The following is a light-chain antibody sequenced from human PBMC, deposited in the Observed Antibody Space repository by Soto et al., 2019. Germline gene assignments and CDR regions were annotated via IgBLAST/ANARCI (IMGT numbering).Light chain of an antibody. V-gene: IGLV1-40*01. CDR1: NSKIGVGFD. J-gene: IGLJ1*01. CDR2: GNN. CDR3: QSYDSSLTGSV. Sequence: QSGQRDPRAGRWARWQTVSISWTGSNSKIGVGFDVRCYQQIPGTAPKLVLYGNNIRPSGVPDRFSGSRSGSSASLAITGLQAEDEDAYYGQSYDSSLTGSVFGTGTKV.